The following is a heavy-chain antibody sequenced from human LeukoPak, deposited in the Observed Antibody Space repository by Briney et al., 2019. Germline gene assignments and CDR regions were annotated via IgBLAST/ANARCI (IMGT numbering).Heavy chain of an antibody. J-gene: IGHJ5*02. CDR3: ARDLTDDFWSGYYT. V-gene: IGHV3-21*01. CDR1: GFTFSSYC. Sequence: GGSLRLSCAASGFTFSSYCMNWVRQAPGKGLEWVSSISSSSSSYIYYADSVKGRFSISRDNAKNSLYLQMNSLRAEDTAVYYCARDLTDDFWSGYYTWGQGTLVTVSS. D-gene: IGHD3-3*01. CDR2: ISSSSSSYI.